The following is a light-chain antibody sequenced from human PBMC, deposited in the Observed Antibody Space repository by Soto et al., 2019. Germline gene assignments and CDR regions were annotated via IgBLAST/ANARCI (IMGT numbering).Light chain of an antibody. CDR2: LNSDGSH. CDR1: SGHSSYV. J-gene: IGLJ2*01. V-gene: IGLV4-69*01. CDR3: QTWATGVV. Sequence: QSVLTQSPPASASLGASVKLTCTLSSGHSSYVIAWHQHQPEKGPRYLMKLNSDGSHNKGDGIPDRFSGSSSGAERYLTISSLQSEDEADYYCQTWATGVVFGGGTQLTVL.